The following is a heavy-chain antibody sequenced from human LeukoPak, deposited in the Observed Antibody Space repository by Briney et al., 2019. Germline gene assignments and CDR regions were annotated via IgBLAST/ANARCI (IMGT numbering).Heavy chain of an antibody. CDR1: GFTFSSHA. CDR3: ARGGTYSSSSLNS. J-gene: IGHJ4*02. V-gene: IGHV3-64*02. CDR2: TNTDGNYI. D-gene: IGHD6-6*01. Sequence: GGSLRLSCGASGFTFSSHAMHWVRQAPGKGLEYVSSTNTDGNYIYYVESVRGRFTISRNNSKNTLHLQMVSLRPDDTGVYYCARGGTYSSSSLNSWGQGTLVTVSS.